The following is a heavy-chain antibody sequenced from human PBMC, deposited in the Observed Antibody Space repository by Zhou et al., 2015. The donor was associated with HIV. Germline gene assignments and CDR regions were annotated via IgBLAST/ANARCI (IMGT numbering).Heavy chain of an antibody. Sequence: QVQLVQSGAEVKKPGASVKVSCKASGYTFTGYYMHWVRQAPGQGLEWMGWINPNSGGTNYAQKFQGRVTMTRDTSISTAYMELSRLRSDDTAVYYCARGSGIMNVGSGSPLDYWGQGTLVTVSS. V-gene: IGHV1-2*02. CDR3: ARGSGIMNVGSGSPLDY. CDR2: INPNSGGT. J-gene: IGHJ4*02. CDR1: GYTFTGYY. D-gene: IGHD3-10*01.